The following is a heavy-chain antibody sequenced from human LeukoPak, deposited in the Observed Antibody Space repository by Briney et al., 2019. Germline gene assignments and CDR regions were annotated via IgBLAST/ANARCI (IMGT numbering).Heavy chain of an antibody. J-gene: IGHJ6*03. V-gene: IGHV3-7*01. CDR2: ISQDGSEK. CDR1: GFTFSSYW. Sequence: GGSLRLSCAPSGFTFSSYWMNWLRQPPGKGLEWVANISQDGSEKHDVDSVKGRFTISRDNAKNPLYLQMNSLRAEDTAVYYCARYAFSYYYYYMDVWGKGTTVTVSS. CDR3: ARYAFSYYYYYMDV.